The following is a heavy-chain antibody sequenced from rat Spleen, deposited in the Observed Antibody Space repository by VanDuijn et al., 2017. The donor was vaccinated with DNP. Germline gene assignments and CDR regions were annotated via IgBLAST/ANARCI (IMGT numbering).Heavy chain of an antibody. CDR1: GYTFTSYF. V-gene: IGHV1-43*01. CDR2: INTGSGGT. D-gene: IGHD4-3*01. J-gene: IGHJ4*01. Sequence: QVQLQQSGTELAKPGSSVKISRKASGYTFTSYFICWIKQTPGQGLEYIGYINTGSGGTKFNEKFKDKATLTVDRSSTTAFMQLSSLTPVDSAVYFCGRGFGSNVYAMDAWGQGTSVTVSS. CDR3: GRGFGSNVYAMDA.